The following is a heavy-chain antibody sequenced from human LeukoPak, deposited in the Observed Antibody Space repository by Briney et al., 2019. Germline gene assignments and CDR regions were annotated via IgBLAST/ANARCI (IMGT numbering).Heavy chain of an antibody. CDR3: ARASGYDFRSGYYYY. D-gene: IGHD3-3*01. V-gene: IGHV3-33*08. Sequence: GGSLRLSCAASGFTFSSYGMHWVRQAPGKGLEWVAVIWYDGSNKYYADSVKGRFTISRDNSKNTLYLQMNSLRAEDTAVYYCARASGYDFRSGYYYYWGQGTLVTVSS. J-gene: IGHJ4*02. CDR2: IWYDGSNK. CDR1: GFTFSSYG.